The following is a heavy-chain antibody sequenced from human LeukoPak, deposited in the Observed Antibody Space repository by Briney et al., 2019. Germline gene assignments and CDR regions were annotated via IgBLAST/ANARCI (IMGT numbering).Heavy chain of an antibody. Sequence: GESLKISCRCSGYSFTSYWIGWVRQMPGKGLEWMGIIYPGDSDTRYSPSFQGQVTISADKSISTAYLQWSSLKASDTAMYYCARQGTWIENWFDPWGQGTLVTVSS. D-gene: IGHD5-12*01. CDR2: IYPGDSDT. J-gene: IGHJ5*02. V-gene: IGHV5-51*01. CDR3: ARQGTWIENWFDP. CDR1: GYSFTSYW.